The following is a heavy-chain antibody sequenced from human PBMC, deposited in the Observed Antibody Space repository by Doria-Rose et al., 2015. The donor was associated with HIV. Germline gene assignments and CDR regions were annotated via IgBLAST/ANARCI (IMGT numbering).Heavy chain of an antibody. CDR1: GVSLSSPGMG. V-gene: IGHV2-26*01. D-gene: IGHD6-13*01. J-gene: IGHJ4*02. Sequence: SGPVLVKPTETLTLTCTVSGVSLSSPGMGVSWIRQPPGKALEWLAYIFSDDERYYTTSLKSRLTISRGTSKSQVVLTMTDMDPVDTATYYCARIKSSRWYHKYYFDFWGQGTLVIVSA. CDR2: IFSDDER. CDR3: ARIKSSRWYHKYYFDF.